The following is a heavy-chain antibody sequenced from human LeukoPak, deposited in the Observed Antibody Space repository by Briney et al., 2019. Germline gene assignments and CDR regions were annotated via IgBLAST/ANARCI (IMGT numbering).Heavy chain of an antibody. Sequence: GGSLRLSCAASGFTFSSYGMHWVRQAPGKGLEWVAFIRYDGSNKYYADSVKGRFSISRDNARNLLFLQMNSLRAEDTAVYYCASDIVAPGLHFEYWGQGSLVTVSS. J-gene: IGHJ4*02. CDR3: ASDIVAPGLHFEY. CDR1: GFTFSSYG. CDR2: IRYDGSNK. V-gene: IGHV3-30*02. D-gene: IGHD5-12*01.